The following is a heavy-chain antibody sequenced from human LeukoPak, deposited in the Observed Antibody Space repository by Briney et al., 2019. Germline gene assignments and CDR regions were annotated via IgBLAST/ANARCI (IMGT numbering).Heavy chain of an antibody. J-gene: IGHJ4*02. CDR2: VRSIAKSYTT. V-gene: IGHV3-72*01. Sequence: PGGSLRLSCAASGFTFSDHYMDWVRQAPGRGLEWVARVRSIAKSYTTEYAASVKGRFTISRDDSKNSLYLQMNSLKTEDTAVYYCVRGDVRSGYFYVGGYWGQGTLVTVSS. CDR3: VRGDVRSGYFYVGGY. CDR1: GFTFSDHY. D-gene: IGHD3-22*01.